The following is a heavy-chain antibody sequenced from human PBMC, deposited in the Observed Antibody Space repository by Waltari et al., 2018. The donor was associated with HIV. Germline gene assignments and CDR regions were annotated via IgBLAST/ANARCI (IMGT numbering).Heavy chain of an antibody. J-gene: IGHJ5*01. CDR1: GFTFSSYA. V-gene: IGHV3-23*01. Sequence: EVQLLESGGGLVQPGGSLRLSGAASGFTFSSYAITWVRQAPGKGLQWVSIISGSGSTTYSADSVKGRVTISRDNSENTLYLQINSLRAEDTAVYYCAKGAFDMVVVSALDSWGHGTLVTVSS. CDR3: AKGAFDMVVVSALDS. CDR2: ISGSGSTT. D-gene: IGHD2-21*01.